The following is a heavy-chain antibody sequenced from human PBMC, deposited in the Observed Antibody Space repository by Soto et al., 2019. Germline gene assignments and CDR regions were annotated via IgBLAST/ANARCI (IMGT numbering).Heavy chain of an antibody. CDR3: ARPLRDRNYYYGMAI. CDR1: GAPFRKYA. D-gene: IGHD3-22*01. Sequence: QGKRVQPGAGIQKPGPWVGFSCKPPGAPFRKYAFSWGGQPPGQGLEWLGGTIPMFGTPNYAQKFQGRVAISADESTATVYMELSSLRSEDTAVYFCARPLRDRNYYYGMAIWGQGTTVTVSS. J-gene: IGHJ6*02. CDR2: TIPMFGTP. V-gene: IGHV1-69*01.